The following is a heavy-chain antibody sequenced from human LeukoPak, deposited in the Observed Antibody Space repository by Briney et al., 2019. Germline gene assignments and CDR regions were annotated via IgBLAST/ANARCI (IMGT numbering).Heavy chain of an antibody. J-gene: IGHJ4*02. Sequence: GGSLRLSCATSGFTFSGSAIHWVRQASGKGLEWVGRIRSKANSYATTDVASVRGRFSISRDDSKNTAYLQMNSLKTEDTAVYYCAKGGTGYSYGPVDCWGQGALVTVSS. CDR3: AKGGTGYSYGPVDC. D-gene: IGHD5-18*01. V-gene: IGHV3-73*01. CDR2: IRSKANSYAT. CDR1: GFTFSGSA.